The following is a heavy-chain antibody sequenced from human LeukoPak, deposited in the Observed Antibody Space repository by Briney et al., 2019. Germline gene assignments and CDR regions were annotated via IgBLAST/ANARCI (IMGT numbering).Heavy chain of an antibody. CDR2: IYYSGST. V-gene: IGHV4-59*01. CDR3: ARGSGWYNY. CDR1: GDSISSYY. J-gene: IGHJ4*02. Sequence: SETLSLTCTVSGDSISSYYWSWIRQPPGKGLEWIGYIYYSGSTNYNPSLKSQVTISVDTSKNQFSLKLSSVTAADTAVYYCARGSGWYNYWGQGTLVTVSS. D-gene: IGHD6-19*01.